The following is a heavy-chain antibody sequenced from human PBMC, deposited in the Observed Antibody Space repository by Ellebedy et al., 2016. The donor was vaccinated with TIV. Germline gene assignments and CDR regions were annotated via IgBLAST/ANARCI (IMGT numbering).Heavy chain of an antibody. CDR3: ARGTHYYWFGMDV. CDR2: ISSTSTYT. J-gene: IGHJ6*02. V-gene: IGHV3-21*01. Sequence: GGSLRLSCAASEFTFSTYSMSWVRQAPGKGLEWVSSISSTSTYTFYADSVKGRFTIYRDNAKDSLYLQMNSLTAEDTAVYYCARGTHYYWFGMDVWGQGTTVTVSS. CDR1: EFTFSTYS.